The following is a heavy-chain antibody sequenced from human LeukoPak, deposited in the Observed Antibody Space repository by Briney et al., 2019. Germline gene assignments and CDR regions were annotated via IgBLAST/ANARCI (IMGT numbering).Heavy chain of an antibody. Sequence: SVKVSCKASGGTFSSYAISWVRQAPGQGLEWMGGIIPIFGTANYAQKFQGRVTITADESTSTAYTELSSLRSEDTALYYCARLPIPHYCGGDCYSLDYWGQGTLVTVSS. CDR3: ARLPIPHYCGGDCYSLDY. V-gene: IGHV1-69*01. D-gene: IGHD2-21*02. J-gene: IGHJ4*02. CDR2: IIPIFGTA. CDR1: GGTFSSYA.